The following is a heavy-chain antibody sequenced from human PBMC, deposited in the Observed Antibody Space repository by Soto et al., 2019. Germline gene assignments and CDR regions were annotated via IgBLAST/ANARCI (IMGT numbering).Heavy chain of an antibody. V-gene: IGHV3-48*03. CDR3: ARDLDGYDYYYYGMDV. J-gene: IGHJ6*02. CDR2: ISSSGSTI. Sequence: GGSLRLSCAASGFTFSSYEMNWVRQAPGKGLEWVSYISSSGSTIYYADSVKGRFTISRDNAKNSLYLQMNSLRAEDTAVYYCARDLDGYDYYYYGMDVWGQGTTVTVYS. CDR1: GFTFSSYE. D-gene: IGHD5-12*01.